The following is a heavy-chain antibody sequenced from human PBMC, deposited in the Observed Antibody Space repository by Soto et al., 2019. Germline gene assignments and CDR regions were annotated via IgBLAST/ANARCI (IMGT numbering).Heavy chain of an antibody. CDR1: GYTFTGYY. D-gene: IGHD3-22*01. V-gene: IGHV1-2*04. CDR3: ARVNPYDSSDYPHKSEYYFDY. J-gene: IGHJ4*02. Sequence: ASVNVSCKASGYTFTGYYMHWVRQAPGQGLEWMGWINPNSGGTNYAQKFQGWVTMTRDTSISTAYMELSRLRSDDTAVYYCARVNPYDSSDYPHKSEYYFDYWGQGTLVTVSS. CDR2: INPNSGGT.